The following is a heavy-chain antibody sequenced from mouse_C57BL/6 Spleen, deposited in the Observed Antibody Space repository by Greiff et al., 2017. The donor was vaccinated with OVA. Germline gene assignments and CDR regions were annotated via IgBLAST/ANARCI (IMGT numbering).Heavy chain of an antibody. CDR1: GYTFTSYW. Sequence: QVQLQQPGAELVKPGASVKMSCKASGYTFTSYWITWVKQRPGQGLEWIGDIYPGSGSTTYNEKFKSKATLTVDTSSSTAYMQLSSLTSEDSAVYYCASYGSSSFGGWGKGTTLTVSS. CDR2: IYPGSGST. V-gene: IGHV1-55*01. J-gene: IGHJ2*01. D-gene: IGHD1-1*01. CDR3: ASYGSSSFGG.